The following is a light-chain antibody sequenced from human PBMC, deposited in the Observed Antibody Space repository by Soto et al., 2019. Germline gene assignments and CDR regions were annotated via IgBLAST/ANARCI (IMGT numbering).Light chain of an antibody. Sequence: ETVLTQSPGTLSLSPGERATLSCRASQTVNGNSLGWYQQKPGQAPRLLIYDTSSRATGIPDRFSGSGSGTDFTLTIGRLEPEDFAVYYCQQCGSLPGTFGQGTRVDIK. CDR1: QTVNGNS. CDR2: DTS. V-gene: IGKV3-20*01. CDR3: QQCGSLPGT. J-gene: IGKJ1*01.